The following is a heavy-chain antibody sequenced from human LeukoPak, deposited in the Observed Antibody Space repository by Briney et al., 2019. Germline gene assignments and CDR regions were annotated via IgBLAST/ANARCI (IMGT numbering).Heavy chain of an antibody. CDR1: GGSISSGGYS. Sequence: PSQTLSLTCAVSGGSISSGGYSWSWIRQPPGKGLEWIGYIYHSGSTYYNPSLKSRVTISVDRSKNQFSLKLSSVTAADTAVYYCARASGRFNAFDIWGQWTMVTVSS. J-gene: IGHJ3*02. D-gene: IGHD3-10*01. CDR2: IYHSGST. V-gene: IGHV4-30-2*01. CDR3: ARASGRFNAFDI.